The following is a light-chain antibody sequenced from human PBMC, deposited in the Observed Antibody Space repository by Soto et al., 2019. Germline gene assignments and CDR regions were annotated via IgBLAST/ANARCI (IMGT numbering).Light chain of an antibody. CDR3: SSYTSSSTLYVV. Sequence: QSALTQPASVSGSPGQSITISCSGTSSDVGGYNYVSWYQQHPGKAPKLMIYDVSNRPSGVSNRFSGSNSGNTASLTISGLQGEDEDDYYCSSYTSSSTLYVVFGGGTKVTVL. CDR2: DVS. CDR1: SSDVGGYNY. J-gene: IGLJ2*01. V-gene: IGLV2-14*01.